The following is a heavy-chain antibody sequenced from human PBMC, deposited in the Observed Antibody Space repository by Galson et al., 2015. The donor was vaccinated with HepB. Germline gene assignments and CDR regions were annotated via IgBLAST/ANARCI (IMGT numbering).Heavy chain of an antibody. V-gene: IGHV1-18*04. D-gene: IGHD3-22*01. CDR1: GYTFTSYG. CDR2: ISAYNGNT. J-gene: IGHJ3*02. Sequence: SVKVSCKASGYTFTSYGISWVRQAPGQGLEWMGWISAYNGNTNYAQKLQGRVTMTTDTSTSTAYMELRSLRSDDTAVYYCARVGAMIVVDGAFDIWGQGTMVTVSS. CDR3: ARVGAMIVVDGAFDI.